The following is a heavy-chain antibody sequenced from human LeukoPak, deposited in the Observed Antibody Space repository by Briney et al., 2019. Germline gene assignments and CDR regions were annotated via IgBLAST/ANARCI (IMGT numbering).Heavy chain of an antibody. CDR2: IRYDGSNK. J-gene: IGHJ4*02. Sequence: GGSLRLSCAASGFTFSTYGMHWVRQTPGKGLEWVAFIRYDGSNKYYTDSVKGRFTISRDNSKNTLYLQMNSLRAEDTAVYYCARDPSGSGSYYPSYYFDYWGQGTLVTVSS. V-gene: IGHV3-30*02. CDR1: GFTFSTYG. D-gene: IGHD3-10*01. CDR3: ARDPSGSGSYYPSYYFDY.